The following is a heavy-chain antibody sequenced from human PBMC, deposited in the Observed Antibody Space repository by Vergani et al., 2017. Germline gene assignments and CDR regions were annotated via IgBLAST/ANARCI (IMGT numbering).Heavy chain of an antibody. Sequence: EVQLVQSGAEVKKPGESLKISCKGSGYSFTSYWIGWVRQMPGKGLEWMGIIYPGDSDTRYSPSFQGQVTSSADKSISTAYLQWSSLKASDTAMYYCARRRIVATIADYYFDYWGQGTLVTVSS. CDR1: GYSFTSYW. V-gene: IGHV5-51*01. CDR3: ARRRIVATIADYYFDY. J-gene: IGHJ4*02. D-gene: IGHD5-12*01. CDR2: IYPGDSDT.